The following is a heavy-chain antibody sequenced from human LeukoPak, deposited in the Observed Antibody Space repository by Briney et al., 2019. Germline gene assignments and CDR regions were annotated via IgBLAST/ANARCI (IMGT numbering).Heavy chain of an antibody. D-gene: IGHD2-2*01. V-gene: IGHV1-69*04. CDR1: GYTFTSYA. Sequence: GASVKVSCKASGYTFTSYAISWVRQAPGQGLEWMGRIIPILQIADYAQNFQGRVTITTDASTSTAYMELSSLRSEDTAVYYCAGQVVEAAMYFQDWGLGTLVTVSS. CDR3: AGQVVEAAMYFQD. CDR2: IIPILQIA. J-gene: IGHJ1*01.